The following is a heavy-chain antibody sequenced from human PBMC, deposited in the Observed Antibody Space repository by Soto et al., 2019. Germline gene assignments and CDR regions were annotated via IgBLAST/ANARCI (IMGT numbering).Heavy chain of an antibody. CDR2: IGTSGSTI. CDR3: ARDLYFFGSGTSVDH. Sequence: EVQLVESGGGLVQPGGTLRLSCAASGFTFSSYEMNWVRQAPGAGLEWVSYIGTSGSTIYYSDSMKGRFTISRDNAKTSLYLQMNSLRAEDTAVYYWARDLYFFGSGTSVDHWGQGTLDTVSS. J-gene: IGHJ4*02. V-gene: IGHV3-48*03. D-gene: IGHD3-10*01. CDR1: GFTFSSYE.